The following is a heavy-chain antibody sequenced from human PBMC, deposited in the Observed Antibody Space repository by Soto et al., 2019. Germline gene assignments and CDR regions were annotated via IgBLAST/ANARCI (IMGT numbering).Heavy chain of an antibody. J-gene: IGHJ4*02. Sequence: PGGSLRLSCAASGSTFSSYEMNWVRQAPGKGLEWVSYISSSGRTIYYADSVKGRFTISRDNAKNSLYLQMNSLRAEDTAVYYCARSGYNWNDGARGYFDYWGQGTLVTVSS. CDR2: ISSSGRTI. D-gene: IGHD1-20*01. V-gene: IGHV3-48*03. CDR1: GSTFSSYE. CDR3: ARSGYNWNDGARGYFDY.